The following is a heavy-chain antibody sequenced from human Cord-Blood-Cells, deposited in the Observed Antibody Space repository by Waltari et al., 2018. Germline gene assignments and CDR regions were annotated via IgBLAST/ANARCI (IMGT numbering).Heavy chain of an antibody. J-gene: IGHJ4*02. Sequence: QVQLVQSGAEVKKPGDSVKVSCKVSGYTLPELSMHRVRQAPGKGLEWMGCFYPEDGETIYAQKFQGRVTMTEDTSTDTAYMELSSLGSEDTAVYYCANGGNNSSSWFDYWGQGTLVTVSS. V-gene: IGHV1-24*01. CDR3: ANGGNNSSSWFDY. D-gene: IGHD6-13*01. CDR2: FYPEDGET. CDR1: GYTLPELS.